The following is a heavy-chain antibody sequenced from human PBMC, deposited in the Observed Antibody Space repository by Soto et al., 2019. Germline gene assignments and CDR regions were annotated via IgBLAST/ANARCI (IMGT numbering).Heavy chain of an antibody. CDR2: ISAYNGDT. V-gene: IGHV1-18*01. Sequence: VKVSCKASGYTFTSYGISWVRQAPGQGLEWMGWISAYNGDTTYAQKLQGRVTMTTDTSTSTAYMELRSLTSDDTAVYYCARDRYILIVFAKNSWLVPLCQGPLVTGS. J-gene: IGHJ5*02. D-gene: IGHD2-2*02. CDR1: GYTFTSYG. CDR3: ARDRYILIVFAKNSWLVP.